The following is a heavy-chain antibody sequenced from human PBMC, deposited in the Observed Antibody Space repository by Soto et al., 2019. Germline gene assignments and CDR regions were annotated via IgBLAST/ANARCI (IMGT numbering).Heavy chain of an antibody. CDR1: SHSLSSGFF. CDR2: IFHTGDT. Sequence: KSSETLSLTCSVSSHSLSSGFFWGWIRQPPGKGLEWIGSIFHTGDTYYSPSLKSRTTLSVDTAKNQFSLTLTSLTAADTAIYYCARDTNSLDSWGLGTLVTVSS. V-gene: IGHV4-38-2*02. J-gene: IGHJ4*02. CDR3: ARDTNSLDS. D-gene: IGHD1-26*01.